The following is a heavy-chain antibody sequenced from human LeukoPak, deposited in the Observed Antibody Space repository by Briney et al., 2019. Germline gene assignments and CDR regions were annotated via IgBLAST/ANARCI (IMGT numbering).Heavy chain of an antibody. Sequence: GGSLRLSCAASGFTFSSYSMNWVRQAPGKGLEWVGFIRSKAYGGTTEYAASVKGRFTISRDDSKSIAYLQMNSLKTEDTAVYYCTRDSYYYDSSGYSYTTPHAFDIWGQGTMVTVSS. D-gene: IGHD3-22*01. V-gene: IGHV3-49*04. CDR2: IRSKAYGGTT. CDR3: TRDSYYYDSSGYSYTTPHAFDI. J-gene: IGHJ3*02. CDR1: GFTFSSYS.